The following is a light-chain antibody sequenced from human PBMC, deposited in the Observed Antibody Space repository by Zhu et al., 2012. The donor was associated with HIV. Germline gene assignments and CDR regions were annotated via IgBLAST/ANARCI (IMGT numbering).Light chain of an antibody. Sequence: IVLTQSPATLSLSPGQRATLSCRASQSVGNHLAWYQQKPGQTPRLLIYYASTRATDIPAKFSASGSGTDFTLTISSLEAEDFAIYYCQQHASWPRTFGQGTRVEVK. CDR3: QQHASWPRT. CDR2: YAS. CDR1: QSVGNH. J-gene: IGKJ1*01. V-gene: IGKV3-11*01.